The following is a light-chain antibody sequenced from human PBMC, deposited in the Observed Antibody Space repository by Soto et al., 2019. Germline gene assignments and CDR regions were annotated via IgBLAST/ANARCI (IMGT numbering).Light chain of an antibody. CDR2: DVN. V-gene: IGLV2-14*01. CDR1: SSDVGGYNY. Sequence: QSAVAQPASVSGSRGPPIAITCTGTSSDVGGYNYVSWYQQHPGKAPKLMVYDVNDRPSGVSDRFSGSKSGNTASLTISGLQAEDEADYYCSSYTSSSTYVFGTGTKVTVL. CDR3: SSYTSSSTYV. J-gene: IGLJ1*01.